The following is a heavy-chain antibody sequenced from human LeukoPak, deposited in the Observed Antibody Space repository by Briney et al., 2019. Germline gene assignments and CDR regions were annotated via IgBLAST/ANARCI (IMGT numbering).Heavy chain of an antibody. Sequence: GGSLRLSCVVSGFTFNNGWMNWVRQASGKGLEWVGRIRTKANNYATVYAASVKGRFTISRDDSKNTAYLQMNSLKTEDTAVYYCTSGLSVRRSNNTPVDYWGQGTLVTVSS. J-gene: IGHJ4*02. V-gene: IGHV3-73*01. CDR3: TSGLSVRRSNNTPVDY. CDR1: GFTFNNGW. CDR2: IRTKANNYAT. D-gene: IGHD1-1*01.